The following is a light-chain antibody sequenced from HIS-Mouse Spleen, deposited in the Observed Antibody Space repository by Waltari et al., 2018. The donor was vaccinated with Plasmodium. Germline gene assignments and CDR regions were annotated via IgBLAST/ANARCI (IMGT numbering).Light chain of an antibody. V-gene: IGKV1-39*01. Sequence: DIRMTQSPSSLSASIGDRVTITCRTSQGISSYLNWYQQKPGKAPKLLIYAASTLQSGVPSRFSGSGSGTDFTLTISCLQSEDFATYYCQQCYSTPPTFGGGTKVEIK. CDR3: QQCYSTPPT. CDR2: AAS. CDR1: QGISSY. J-gene: IGKJ4*01.